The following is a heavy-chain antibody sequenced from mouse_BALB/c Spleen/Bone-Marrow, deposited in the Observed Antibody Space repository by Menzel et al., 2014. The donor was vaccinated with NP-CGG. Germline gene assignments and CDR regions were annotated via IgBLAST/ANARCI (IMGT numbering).Heavy chain of an antibody. J-gene: IGHJ4*01. CDR1: DYSFTDYY. CDR2: ISCYNGAT. CDR3: ARSEGIHYYGSSYALDY. Sequence: LVKTGASVKISCKASDYSFTDYYMHWVKQTHGKSLEWIGYISCYNGATSYNQRFKGKATFTVDTSSCTAYMQFSSLTSEDSAVYYCARSEGIHYYGSSYALDYWGQGTSVTVSS. V-gene: IGHV1S34*01. D-gene: IGHD1-1*01.